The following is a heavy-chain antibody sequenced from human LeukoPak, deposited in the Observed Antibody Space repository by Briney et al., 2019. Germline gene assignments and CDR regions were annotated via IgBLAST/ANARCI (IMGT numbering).Heavy chain of an antibody. J-gene: IGHJ6*03. V-gene: IGHV1-69*01. CDR3: ARDHYYYYMDV. CDR2: IIPIFGTA. Sequence: GSSVKVSCKASGGTFSSYAISWVRQTPGQGLEWMGGIIPIFGTANHAQKFQGRVTITSDESTSTAYMELSSLSSEDTVVYYCARDHYYYYMDVWGKGTTVTVSS. CDR1: GGTFSSYA.